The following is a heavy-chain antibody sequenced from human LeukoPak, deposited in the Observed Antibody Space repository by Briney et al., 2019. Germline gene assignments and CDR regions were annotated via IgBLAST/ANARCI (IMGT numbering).Heavy chain of an antibody. V-gene: IGHV6-1*01. CDR3: ARSTGPIDY. D-gene: IGHD1-1*01. Sequence: SQTLSLTCAISGDSVSSNGAAWNWIRQSPSRGLEWLGRTYYRSKRYTYYAVSVKSRISINRDTSKNQISLQLNSVTPEDTAVYYCARSTGPIDYWGQGTLVTVSS. CDR2: TYYRSKRYT. J-gene: IGHJ4*02. CDR1: GDSVSSNGAA.